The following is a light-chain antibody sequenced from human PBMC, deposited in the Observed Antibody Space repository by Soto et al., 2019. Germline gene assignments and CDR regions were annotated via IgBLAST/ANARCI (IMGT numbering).Light chain of an antibody. CDR3: QQSYSTPIT. CDR2: DAS. J-gene: IGKJ5*01. CDR1: QSISSW. Sequence: MQLTQSPSSLSASVGDRVTITCRASQSISSWLAWYQQKPGKAPKLLIYDASSLESGVPSRFSGSGSGTDFTLTISSLQPEDFATYYCQQSYSTPITFGQGTRLEI. V-gene: IGKV1-39*01.